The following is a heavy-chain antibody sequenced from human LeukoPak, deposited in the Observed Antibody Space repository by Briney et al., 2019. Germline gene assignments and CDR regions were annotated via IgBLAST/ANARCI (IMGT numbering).Heavy chain of an antibody. CDR2: IIPIFGTA. D-gene: IGHD2-2*01. Sequence: SVKVSCKASGGTFSSYAVSWVRQAPGQGLEWMGGIIPIFGTANYAQKFQGRVTITADESTSTAYMELSSLRSEDTAVYYCARGFGVPAADYLFDYWGQGTLVTVSS. CDR3: ARGFGVPAADYLFDY. CDR1: GGTFSSYA. V-gene: IGHV1-69*13. J-gene: IGHJ4*02.